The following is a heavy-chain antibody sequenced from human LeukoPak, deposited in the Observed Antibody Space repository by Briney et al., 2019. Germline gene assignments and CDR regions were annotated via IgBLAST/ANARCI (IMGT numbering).Heavy chain of an antibody. Sequence: SETLSLTCAVYGGSFSGYYWSWIRQPPGKGLEWIGEINHSGSTNYNPSLKSRVTISVDTSKNQFSLKLSSVTAADTAVYYCAREHGSGSYFGTGPTGFDPWGQGTLVTVSS. V-gene: IGHV4-34*01. J-gene: IGHJ5*02. CDR1: GGSFSGYY. CDR3: AREHGSGSYFGTGPTGFDP. D-gene: IGHD3-10*01. CDR2: INHSGST.